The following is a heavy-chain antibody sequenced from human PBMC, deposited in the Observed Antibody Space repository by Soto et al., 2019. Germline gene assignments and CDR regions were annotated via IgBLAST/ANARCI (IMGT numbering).Heavy chain of an antibody. CDR1: GFTFSSYG. D-gene: IGHD4-17*01. CDR3: ARDPYEDYGDSPLSGFDY. V-gene: IGHV3-33*01. Sequence: GGSLRLSCAASGFTFSSYGMHWVRQAPGKGLEWVAVIWYDGSNKYYADSVKGRFTISRDNSKNTLYLQMNSLRAEDTAVYYCARDPYEDYGDSPLSGFDYWGQGTLVTVSS. J-gene: IGHJ4*02. CDR2: IWYDGSNK.